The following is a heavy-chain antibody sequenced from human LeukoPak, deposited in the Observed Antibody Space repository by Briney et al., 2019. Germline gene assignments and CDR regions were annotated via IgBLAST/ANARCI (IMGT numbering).Heavy chain of an antibody. Sequence: GESLKISCKGSGYSFTSYWIGWVRQMPGKGLEWMGIIYPGDSDTRYSPSFQGQVTISADKSISTAYLQWSSLKASDTAMYYCARPYYYDILTGYSSGAFDIWGQGTMVTVSS. CDR3: ARPYYYDILTGYSSGAFDI. D-gene: IGHD3-9*01. CDR2: IYPGDSDT. CDR1: GYSFTSYW. V-gene: IGHV5-51*01. J-gene: IGHJ3*02.